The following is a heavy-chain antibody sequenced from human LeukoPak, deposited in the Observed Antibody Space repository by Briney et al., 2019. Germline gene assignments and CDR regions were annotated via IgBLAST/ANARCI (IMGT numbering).Heavy chain of an antibody. V-gene: IGHV3-15*07. CDR3: STLTSRGLSDS. CDR1: GFTFTNAW. Sequence: GGSLRLSCAASGFTFTNAWMNWVRQAPGKGLEWVGRIKSKADGETIDYAAPVKGRFTFSRDDSKNMLYLQMNSLKSEDTAAYYCSTLTSRGLSDSWGQGTLVTVSS. CDR2: IKSKADGETI. D-gene: IGHD1-20*01. J-gene: IGHJ4*02.